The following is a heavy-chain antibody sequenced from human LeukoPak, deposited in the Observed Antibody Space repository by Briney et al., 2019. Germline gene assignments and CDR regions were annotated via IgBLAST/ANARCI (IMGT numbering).Heavy chain of an antibody. CDR1: DFSFGGYA. CDR3: AKSFRGYTGSYFDY. Sequence: GGSLRLSCAASDFSFGGYAMSWVRQAPGKGLEWVSAISGSGSTTYYAAPVKGRFSISKDNSGNTLYLQMYSLTAEDTAVYYCAKSFRGYTGSYFDYWGQRTLVTAAS. D-gene: IGHD1-26*01. V-gene: IGHV3-23*01. CDR2: ISGSGSTT. J-gene: IGHJ4*02.